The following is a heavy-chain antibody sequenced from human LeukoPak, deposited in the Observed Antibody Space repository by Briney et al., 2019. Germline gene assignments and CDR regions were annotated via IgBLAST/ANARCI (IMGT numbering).Heavy chain of an antibody. J-gene: IGHJ6*02. CDR2: IIASGSTT. CDR3: ARVAGGGRRFVARKYNYYGVDV. D-gene: IGHD1-20*01. Sequence: GGSLRLSCAASGFSFGTTPMAWVRQAPGKGPEWVSTIIASGSTTNDAESVRGRFTTSRDNSKSTLSLQMDSLRVEDTAVYYCARVAGGGRRFVARKYNYYGVDVWGQGTTVTVSS. CDR1: GFSFGTTP. V-gene: IGHV3-23*01.